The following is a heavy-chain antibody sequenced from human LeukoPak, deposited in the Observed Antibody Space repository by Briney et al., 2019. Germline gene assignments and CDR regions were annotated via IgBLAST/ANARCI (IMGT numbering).Heavy chain of an antibody. D-gene: IGHD6-6*01. CDR3: ARSIAARTHYYYYYYMDV. V-gene: IGHV4-34*01. CDR1: GGSFSGYY. J-gene: IGHJ6*03. Sequence: SETLSLTCAVYGGSFSGYYWSWIRQPPGKGLEWAGEINHSGSTNYNPSLKSRVTISVDTSKNQFSLKLSSVTAADTAVYYCARSIAARTHYYYYYYMDVWGKGTTVTVSS. CDR2: INHSGST.